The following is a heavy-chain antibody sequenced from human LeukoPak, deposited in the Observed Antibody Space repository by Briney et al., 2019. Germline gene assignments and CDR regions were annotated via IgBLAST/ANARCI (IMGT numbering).Heavy chain of an antibody. CDR2: IRSSGSTI. D-gene: IGHD3-3*01. CDR1: GFTFSSYE. V-gene: IGHV3-48*03. Sequence: PGGSPRLSCASSGFTFSSYEMNWVRQAPGKGLEWVSYIRSSGSTIYYADSVKGRFTISRDDAKNSLYLHMNSLRAEGTAVYYCARAMGDFWSGYSLAPNDNWYFDPWGRGTLVTVSS. CDR3: ARAMGDFWSGYSLAPNDNWYFDP. J-gene: IGHJ2*01.